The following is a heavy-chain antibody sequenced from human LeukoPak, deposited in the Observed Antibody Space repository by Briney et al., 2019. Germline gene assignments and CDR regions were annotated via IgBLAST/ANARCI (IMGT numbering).Heavy chain of an antibody. V-gene: IGHV4-59*01. J-gene: IGHJ4*02. CDR1: GGSISSYY. CDR3: ARGRLAVAGTLYYFDY. D-gene: IGHD6-19*01. Sequence: SETLSLTCTVSGGSISSYYWSWIRQPPGKGLEWIGYIYYSGSTNYNPSLKSRVTISVDTSKNQFSLKLSSVTAADTAVYYCARGRLAVAGTLYYFDYWGQGTLVTVSS. CDR2: IYYSGST.